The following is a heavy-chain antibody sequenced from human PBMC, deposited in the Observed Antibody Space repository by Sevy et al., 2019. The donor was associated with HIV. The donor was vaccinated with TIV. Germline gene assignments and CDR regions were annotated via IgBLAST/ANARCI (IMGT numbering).Heavy chain of an antibody. Sequence: GGYLRLSCAASGFTFNFFSMHWVRQAPGKGLEWVATISFEGSNEHYADSVKGRFTVSRDNSKNSLFLQMNSLRADDTAVYYCALERLSSAVAEYFHNWGQGTLVTVSS. V-gene: IGHV3-30*01. CDR1: GFTFNFFS. CDR3: ALERLSSAVAEYFHN. CDR2: ISFEGSNE. J-gene: IGHJ1*01. D-gene: IGHD1-1*01.